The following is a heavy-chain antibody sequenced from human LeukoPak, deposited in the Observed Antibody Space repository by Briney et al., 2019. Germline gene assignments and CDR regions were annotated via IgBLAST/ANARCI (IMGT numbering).Heavy chain of an antibody. CDR3: ARRQWLGFNMAFDI. D-gene: IGHD6-19*01. V-gene: IGHV4-59*08. Sequence: PSETLSLTCTVSGGSISTYYWSWIRQPPGKGLEWIGYIYYSGSTNYNPSLKSRVTISVDTSKNQFSLKLSSVTAADTAVYYYARRQWLGFNMAFDIWGQGTMVTVSS. CDR2: IYYSGST. CDR1: GGSISTYY. J-gene: IGHJ3*02.